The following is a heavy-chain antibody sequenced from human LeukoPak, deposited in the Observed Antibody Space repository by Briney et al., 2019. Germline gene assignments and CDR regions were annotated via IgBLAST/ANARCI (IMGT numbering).Heavy chain of an antibody. J-gene: IGHJ5*02. CDR1: GGSISSYY. V-gene: IGHV4-59*01. D-gene: IGHD6-6*01. CDR3: AGVQGARPSNWFDP. Sequence: SETLSLTCTVSGGSISSYYWSWIRQPPGKGLEWIGYIYYSGSTNYNPSLKSRVAISVDTSKNQFSLKLSSVTAADTAVYYCAGVQGARPSNWFDPWGQGTLVTVSS. CDR2: IYYSGST.